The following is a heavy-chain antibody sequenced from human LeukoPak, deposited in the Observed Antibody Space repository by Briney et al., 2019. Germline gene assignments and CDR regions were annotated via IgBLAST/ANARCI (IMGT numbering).Heavy chain of an antibody. CDR1: GHTVTSYG. V-gene: IGHV1-18*01. Sequence: ASVKVSCKASGHTVTSYGISRVRQAPGQGLEWMGWISAYNGNTNYAQKLQGRVTMTTDTSTSTAYMELRSLRSDDTAVYYCARGPEYMVRGVIGSYWGQGTLVTVSS. J-gene: IGHJ4*02. CDR3: ARGPEYMVRGVIGSY. CDR2: ISAYNGNT. D-gene: IGHD3-10*01.